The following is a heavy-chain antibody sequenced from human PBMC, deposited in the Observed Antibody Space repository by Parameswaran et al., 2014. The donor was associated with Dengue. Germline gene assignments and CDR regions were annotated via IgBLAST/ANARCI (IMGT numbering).Heavy chain of an antibody. D-gene: IGHD2/OR15-2a*01. Sequence: WVRQAPGQGLEWMGWINPNSGGTNYAQKFQGRVTMTRDTSISTAYMELSRLRSDDTAVYYCARFLPYLYYFDYWGQGTLVTVSS. J-gene: IGHJ4*02. CDR3: ARFLPYLYYFDY. V-gene: IGHV1-2*02. CDR2: INPNSGGT.